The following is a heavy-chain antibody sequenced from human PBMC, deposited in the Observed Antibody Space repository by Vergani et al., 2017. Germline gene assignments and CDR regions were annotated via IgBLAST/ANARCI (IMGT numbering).Heavy chain of an antibody. D-gene: IGHD3-22*01. CDR1: GGSISSSSYY. CDR2: IYYSGST. CDR3: ARREGFGDYYDSSGYFDY. J-gene: IGHJ4*02. V-gene: IGHV4-39*01. Sequence: QLQLQESGPGLVKPSETLSLTCTVSGGSISSSSYYWGWIRQPPGKGLEWIGSIYYSGSTYYNPSLKSRVTISVDTSKNQFSLKLSSVTAADTAVYYCARREGFGDYYDSSGYFDYWGQGTLVTVSS.